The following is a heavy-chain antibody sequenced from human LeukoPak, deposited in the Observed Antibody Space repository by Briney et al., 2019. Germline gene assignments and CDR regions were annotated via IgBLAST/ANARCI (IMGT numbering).Heavy chain of an antibody. D-gene: IGHD2-15*01. V-gene: IGHV1-18*01. CDR3: ARTAGHCSGGSCYPYYFDY. Sequence: ASVKVSCKASGYIFTSYGITWVRQAPGQGLEWMGWISGYSGNTKYAQKVQGRVTMTTDTSTGTAYMELRSLRSDDTAVYYCARTAGHCSGGSCYPYYFDYWGQGTLVTVSS. CDR1: GYIFTSYG. J-gene: IGHJ4*02. CDR2: ISGYSGNT.